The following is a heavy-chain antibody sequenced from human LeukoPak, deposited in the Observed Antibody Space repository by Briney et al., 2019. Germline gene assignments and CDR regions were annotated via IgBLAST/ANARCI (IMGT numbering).Heavy chain of an antibody. CDR1: GFTFSSYG. Sequence: GGSLRLSCAASGFTFSSYGMHWVRQAPGKGLEWVGRIKSKTDGGTTDYAAPVKGRFTILRDDSKNTLYLQMNSLKTEDTAVYYCTTEYSGYAFDYWGQGTLVTVSS. CDR2: IKSKTDGGTT. V-gene: IGHV3-15*01. D-gene: IGHD5-12*01. J-gene: IGHJ4*02. CDR3: TTEYSGYAFDY.